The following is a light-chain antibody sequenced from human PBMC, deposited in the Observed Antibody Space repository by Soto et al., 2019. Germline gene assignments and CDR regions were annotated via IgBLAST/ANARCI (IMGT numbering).Light chain of an antibody. CDR3: QQYNSYSTWT. V-gene: IGKV1-9*01. CDR1: QGISSF. Sequence: IQLTQSPSSLSASVGDRVTITCRASQGISSFLVWYQQKPARAPKLXXYAASTMQSGVPSRFSGSGSGTELTLTISSLQTDDFATYDCQQYNSYSTWTFGQGTKVDIK. J-gene: IGKJ1*01. CDR2: AAS.